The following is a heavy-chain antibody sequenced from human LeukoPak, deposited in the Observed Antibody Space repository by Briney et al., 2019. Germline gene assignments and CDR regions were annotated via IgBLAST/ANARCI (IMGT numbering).Heavy chain of an antibody. Sequence: SETLSLTCTVSGGSLSIYSWSWVRQPPGRGLEWIGYIYYSGSTTYNPSLTSRVTISLDTSKNQFSLKLNSVTAADTAVYYCAGDYGSGSYRFDYWGQGTLVTVSS. V-gene: IGHV4-59*12. CDR2: IYYSGST. CDR3: AGDYGSGSYRFDY. CDR1: GGSLSIYS. D-gene: IGHD3-10*01. J-gene: IGHJ4*02.